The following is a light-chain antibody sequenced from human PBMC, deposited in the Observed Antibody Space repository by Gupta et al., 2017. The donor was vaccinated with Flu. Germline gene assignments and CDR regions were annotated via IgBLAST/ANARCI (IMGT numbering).Light chain of an antibody. Sequence: SVTSSCTGTSSDVGGYNYVSWYQQHPGKAPKLMIYEVSKRPSGVPDRFSGSKSGNTASLTVSGLQAEDEADYYCSSYAGSNNLVFGGGTKLTVL. J-gene: IGLJ3*02. CDR2: EVS. CDR3: SSYAGSNNLV. V-gene: IGLV2-8*01. CDR1: SSDVGGYNY.